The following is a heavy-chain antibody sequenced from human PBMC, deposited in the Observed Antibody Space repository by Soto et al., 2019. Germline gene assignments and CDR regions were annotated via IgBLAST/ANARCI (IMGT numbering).Heavy chain of an antibody. CDR2: IVVGSGNT. CDR1: GFTFTSSA. Sequence: ASVKVSCKASGFTFTSSAVQWVRQARGQRLEWIGWIVVGSGNTDYAQKFQERVTITRDMSTSTAYVELSSLRSEGTAVYYCAADYNFWSGYSNYYYGMDVWGQGTTVTVSS. J-gene: IGHJ6*02. CDR3: AADYNFWSGYSNYYYGMDV. D-gene: IGHD3-3*01. V-gene: IGHV1-58*01.